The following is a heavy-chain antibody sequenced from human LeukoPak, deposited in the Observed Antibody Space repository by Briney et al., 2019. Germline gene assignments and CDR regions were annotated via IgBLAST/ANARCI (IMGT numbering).Heavy chain of an antibody. CDR3: ARSSFDDYVNY. CDR1: GFAFSDSY. CDR2: ISTSATTI. V-gene: IGHV3-11*01. D-gene: IGHD3-10*01. J-gene: IGHJ4*02. Sequence: PGGSLRLSCAASGFAFSDSYMSWIRQAPGKGLEWVSYISTSATTIYYADSVKGRFTISRDNAKNSLYLQMNSLRAEDTALYYCARSSFDDYVNYWGQGTLVTVSS.